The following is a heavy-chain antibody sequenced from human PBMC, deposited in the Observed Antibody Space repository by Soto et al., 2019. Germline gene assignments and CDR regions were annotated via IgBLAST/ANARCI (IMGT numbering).Heavy chain of an antibody. D-gene: IGHD3-3*01. J-gene: IGHJ4*02. CDR3: AKDKGYYDFWSGYYTSDY. CDR2: ISGSGGST. CDR1: GFTFSSYA. V-gene: IGHV3-23*01. Sequence: SGGSLSLSCAASGFTFSSYAMSWVRQAPGKGLEWVSAISGSGGSTYYADSVKGRFTISRDNSKNTLYLQMNSLRAEDTAVYYCAKDKGYYDFWSGYYTSDYWGQGTLVTVSS.